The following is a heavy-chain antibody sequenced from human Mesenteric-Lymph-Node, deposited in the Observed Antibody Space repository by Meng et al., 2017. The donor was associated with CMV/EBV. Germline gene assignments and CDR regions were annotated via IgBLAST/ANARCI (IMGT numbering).Heavy chain of an antibody. Sequence: SGFTFTNYAMSWVRQAPGQGLEWVSAISGSGGSTYHADSVKGRFTISRDNSKNTLFVQMNSLRVEDTALYYCAKGGIAAAGYYFDYWGQGALVTVSS. D-gene: IGHD6-13*01. CDR3: AKGGIAAAGYYFDY. CDR2: ISGSGGST. J-gene: IGHJ4*02. V-gene: IGHV3-23*01. CDR1: GFTFTNYA.